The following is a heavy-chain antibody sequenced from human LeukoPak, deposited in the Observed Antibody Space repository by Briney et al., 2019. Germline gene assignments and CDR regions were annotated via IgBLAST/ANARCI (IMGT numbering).Heavy chain of an antibody. D-gene: IGHD3-22*01. CDR3: VRVRRAKTYYYDSSGYYADY. CDR2: IYYSGST. V-gene: IGHV4-59*01. CDR1: GGSISSYY. J-gene: IGHJ4*02. Sequence: PSETLSLTCTVSGGSISSYYWSWIRQPPGKGLEWIGYIYYSGSTNYNPSLKSRVTISVDTSKNQFSLKLSSVTAADTAVYYCVRVRRAKTYYYDSSGYYADYWGQGTLVTVSS.